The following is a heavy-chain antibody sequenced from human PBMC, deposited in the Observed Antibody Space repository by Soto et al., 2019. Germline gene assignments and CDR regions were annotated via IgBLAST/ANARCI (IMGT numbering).Heavy chain of an antibody. J-gene: IGHJ6*02. Sequence: GGSLRLSCAASGFTFSSYAMHWVRQAPGKGLEWVAVISYDGSNKYYADSVKGRFTISRDNSKNTLCLQMNSLRAEDTAVYYCARGVVIPYYYYGIDVWGQGTTVTVSS. CDR2: ISYDGSNK. CDR3: ARGVVIPYYYYGIDV. D-gene: IGHD3-22*01. CDR1: GFTFSSYA. V-gene: IGHV3-30-3*01.